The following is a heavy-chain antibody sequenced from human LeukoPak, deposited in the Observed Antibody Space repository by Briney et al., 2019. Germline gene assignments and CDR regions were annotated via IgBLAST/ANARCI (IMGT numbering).Heavy chain of an antibody. J-gene: IGHJ3*02. V-gene: IGHV4-59*01. CDR1: GGSISSYY. CDR2: IYYSGST. D-gene: IGHD3-10*01. Sequence: PSETLSLTCTVSGGSISSYYWSWIRQPPGKGLEWIGYIYYSGSTNYNPSLKSRVTISVDTSKNQFSLKLSSVTAADTAVYYCATYGELDAFDIWGQGTMVXVSS. CDR3: ATYGELDAFDI.